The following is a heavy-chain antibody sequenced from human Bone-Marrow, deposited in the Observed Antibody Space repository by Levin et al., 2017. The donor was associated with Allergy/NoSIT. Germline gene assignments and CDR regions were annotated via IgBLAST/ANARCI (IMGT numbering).Heavy chain of an antibody. J-gene: IGHJ4*02. Sequence: PSETLSLTCSVSGGSISSYYWGWIRQTPGKGLEWIGSFYNSGSINYNPPLESRVTISVDTSKNQLTLRVDSMTAADTAVYYCAGTKKWLAFDFWGQGTLVTVSS. D-gene: IGHD6-19*01. V-gene: IGHV4-59*08. CDR3: AGTKKWLAFDF. CDR1: GGSISSYY. CDR2: FYNSGSI.